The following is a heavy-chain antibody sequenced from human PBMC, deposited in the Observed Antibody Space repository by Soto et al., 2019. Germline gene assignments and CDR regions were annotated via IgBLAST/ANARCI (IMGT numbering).Heavy chain of an antibody. CDR3: ARGNKDFWSGYYDYYYYGMDV. D-gene: IGHD3-3*01. CDR1: GGTFSSCA. CDR2: IIPIFGTA. Sequence: ASVKVSCKASGGTFSSCAISWVRQAPGQGLEWMGGIIPIFGTANYAQKFQGRVTITADESTSTAYMELSSLRSEDTAVYYCARGNKDFWSGYYDYYYYGMDVWGQGTTVTVSS. V-gene: IGHV1-69*13. J-gene: IGHJ6*02.